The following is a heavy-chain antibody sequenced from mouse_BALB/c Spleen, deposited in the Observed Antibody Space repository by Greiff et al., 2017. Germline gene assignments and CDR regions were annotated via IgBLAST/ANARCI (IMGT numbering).Heavy chain of an antibody. V-gene: IGHV1S81*02. CDR2: INPSNGGT. CDR3: TTLLGGFYAMDY. CDR1: GYTFTSYY. Sequence: QVQLQQPGAELVKPGASVKLSCKASGYTFTSYYMYWVKQRPGQGLEWIGGINPSNGGTNFNEKFKSKATLTVDKSSSTAYMQLSSLTSEDSAVSCCTTLLGGFYAMDYWGPGTSVTVSS. D-gene: IGHD2-12*01. J-gene: IGHJ4*01.